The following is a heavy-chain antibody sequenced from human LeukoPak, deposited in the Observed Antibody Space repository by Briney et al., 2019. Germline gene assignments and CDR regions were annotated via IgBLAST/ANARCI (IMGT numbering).Heavy chain of an antibody. CDR1: GGTFISYA. CDR2: IIPIFGTA. J-gene: IGHJ6*02. Sequence: GASVKVSCKASGGTFISYAISWVRQAPGQGLEWMRGIIPIFGTANYAQKFQGRVTITADESTSTAYMELSSLRSEDTAVYYCAKEEYSSSWYSIYYYYGMDVWGQGTTVTVSS. V-gene: IGHV1-69*13. D-gene: IGHD6-13*01. CDR3: AKEEYSSSWYSIYYYYGMDV.